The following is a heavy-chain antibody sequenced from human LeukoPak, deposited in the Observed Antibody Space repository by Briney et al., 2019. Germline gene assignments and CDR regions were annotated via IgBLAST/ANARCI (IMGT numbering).Heavy chain of an antibody. CDR2: VDPADGET. J-gene: IGHJ5*02. CDR3: AIDLKTQTILGDGRFDT. V-gene: IGHV1-69-2*01. Sequence: ASVKISCKTSGYIFTDHYVHWLQQAPGGGLQWMGRVDPADGETKVAPRFQGRVTIIADTSFDTAYMELSSLRSEDTAMYFCAIDLKTQTILGDGRFDTWGQGTLITVSP. D-gene: IGHD3-16*01. CDR1: GYIFTDHY.